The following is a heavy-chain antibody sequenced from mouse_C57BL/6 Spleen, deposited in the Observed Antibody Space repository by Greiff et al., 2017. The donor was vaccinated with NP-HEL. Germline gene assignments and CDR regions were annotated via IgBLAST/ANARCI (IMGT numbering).Heavy chain of an antibody. CDR3: TRSITTVVATFHWYFDV. Sequence: VQGVESGAELVRPGASVTLSCKASGYTFTDYEMHWVKQTPVHGLEWIGAIDPETGGTAYNQKFKGKAILTADKSSSTAYMELRSLTSEDSAVYYCTRSITTVVATFHWYFDVWGTGTTVTVSS. V-gene: IGHV1-15*01. CDR2: IDPETGGT. J-gene: IGHJ1*03. CDR1: GYTFTDYE. D-gene: IGHD1-1*01.